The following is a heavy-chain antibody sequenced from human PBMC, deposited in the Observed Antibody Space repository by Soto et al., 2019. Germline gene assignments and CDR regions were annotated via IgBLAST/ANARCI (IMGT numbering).Heavy chain of an antibody. CDR1: GYTFTDYY. Sequence: ASVKVSCKASGYTFTDYYMHWVRQAPGQGLEWMGWINPNSGGTNYAQKFQGWVTMTRDTSISTAYMELSRLRSDDTAVCYCARGGITAAGISVLDNFDYWGQGTLVTVSS. J-gene: IGHJ4*02. CDR2: INPNSGGT. V-gene: IGHV1-2*04. CDR3: ARGGITAAGISVLDNFDY. D-gene: IGHD6-13*01.